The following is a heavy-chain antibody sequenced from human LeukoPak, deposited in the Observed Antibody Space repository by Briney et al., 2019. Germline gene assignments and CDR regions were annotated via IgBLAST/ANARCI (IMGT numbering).Heavy chain of an antibody. Sequence: GGPLRLSCAASGFTFNIYAMTWVRQAPGKELEWVSTVSESGAGTYYAGSVKGRFTISRDNSKNTLYLQMNGLRAEDTAVYYCVSRRYSTSALDAFNIWGHGTLVTVSS. J-gene: IGHJ3*02. CDR1: GFTFNIYA. D-gene: IGHD6-6*01. CDR3: VSRRYSTSALDAFNI. V-gene: IGHV3-23*01. CDR2: VSESGAGT.